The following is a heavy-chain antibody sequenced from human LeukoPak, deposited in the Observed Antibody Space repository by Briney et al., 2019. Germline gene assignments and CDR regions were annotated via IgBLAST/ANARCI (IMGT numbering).Heavy chain of an antibody. V-gene: IGHV3-15*01. CDR1: GFTFSNYA. CDR2: IKRRADGGTA. CDR3: TTGNWGPY. D-gene: IGHD7-27*01. J-gene: IGHJ4*02. Sequence: SGGSLRLSCVASGFTFSNYAMTWVRQAPGKGLEWVGRIKRRADGGTADYAAPVEGRFTISRDDSKNTLYLQMNSLKTEDTAVYYCTTGNWGPYWGQGTLVTVSS.